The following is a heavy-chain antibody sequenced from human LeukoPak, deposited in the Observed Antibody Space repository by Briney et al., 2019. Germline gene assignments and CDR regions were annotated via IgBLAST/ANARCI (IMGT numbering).Heavy chain of an antibody. CDR3: AKTSTVTTGY. Sequence: PGRSLRLSCTASGFTFSSYGMHWVRQAPGKGLEWVAVISYDGSNKYYADSVKGRFTISRDNSKNTLYLQMNSLRAEDTAVYYCAKTSTVTTGYWGQGTLVTVSS. D-gene: IGHD4-11*01. CDR2: ISYDGSNK. V-gene: IGHV3-30*18. CDR1: GFTFSSYG. J-gene: IGHJ4*02.